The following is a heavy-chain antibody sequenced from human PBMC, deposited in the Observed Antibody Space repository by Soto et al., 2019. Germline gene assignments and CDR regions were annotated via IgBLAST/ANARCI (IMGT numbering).Heavy chain of an antibody. Sequence: QPGGSLRLSCAASGFSFSTYNMNWVRQAPGRGLEWVSYISSRSSTIYHADSVKGRFTISRDNANNSLYLQMDSLRDEDTAVYFCARAIAVGSTSLDYWGLGTRVTVSS. V-gene: IGHV3-48*02. J-gene: IGHJ4*02. CDR1: GFSFSTYN. CDR2: ISSRSSTI. D-gene: IGHD6-19*01. CDR3: ARAIAVGSTSLDY.